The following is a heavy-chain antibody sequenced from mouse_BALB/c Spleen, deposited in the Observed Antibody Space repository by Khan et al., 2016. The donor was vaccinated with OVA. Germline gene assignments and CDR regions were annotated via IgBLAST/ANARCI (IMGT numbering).Heavy chain of an antibody. J-gene: IGHJ3*01. D-gene: IGHD2-14*01. Sequence: QVQLLQSGPGLVQPSQSLSITCTVSGFSLTTYGVHWVRQSPGKGLEWLGLIGSGGNTDYNAAFISRLSITKDNSKSHVFFQMTSLQADDRAMYYCARDSYMYDFTYWGQGTLVTVSA. CDR2: IGSGGNT. CDR3: ARDSYMYDFTY. CDR1: GFSLTTYG. V-gene: IGHV2-2*01.